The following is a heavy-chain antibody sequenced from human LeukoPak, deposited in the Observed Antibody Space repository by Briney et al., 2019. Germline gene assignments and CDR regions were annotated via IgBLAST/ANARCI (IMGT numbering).Heavy chain of an antibody. Sequence: ASVKVSCKASGGTFSSYAISWVRQAPGQGLEWMGGIIPIFGTANYAQKFQGRVTITADESTSTAYMELSSLRSEDTAVYYCARVPQQLVLYYFDYWGQGTLVTVSS. D-gene: IGHD6-13*01. CDR3: ARVPQQLVLYYFDY. CDR2: IIPIFGTA. CDR1: GGTFSSYA. J-gene: IGHJ4*02. V-gene: IGHV1-69*13.